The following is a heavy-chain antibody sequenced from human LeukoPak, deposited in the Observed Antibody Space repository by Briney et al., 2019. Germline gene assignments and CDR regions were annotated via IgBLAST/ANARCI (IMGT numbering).Heavy chain of an antibody. CDR3: ARDRNYDFWSGYYTGSAPNWYFDL. J-gene: IGHJ2*01. V-gene: IGHV4-59*01. CDR1: GGSISSYY. Sequence: SETLSLTCTVSGGSISSYYWSWIRQPPGKGLEWIGYIYYSGSTNYNPSLKSRVTISVDTSKNQFSLKLGSVTAADTAVYYCARDRNYDFWSGYYTGSAPNWYFDLWGRGTLVTVSS. CDR2: IYYSGST. D-gene: IGHD3-3*01.